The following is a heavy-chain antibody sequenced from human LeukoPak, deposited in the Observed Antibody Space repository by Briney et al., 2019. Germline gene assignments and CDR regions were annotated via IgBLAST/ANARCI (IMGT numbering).Heavy chain of an antibody. CDR1: GGSFSGYY. CDR3: ARYYYDSSGYPEFDP. Sequence: SETLSLTCAVYGGSFSGYYWSWIRQHPGKGLEWIGYIYYSGSTYYNPSLKSRVTISVDTSKNQFSLKLSSVTAADTAVYYCARYYYDSSGYPEFDPWGQGTLVTVSS. J-gene: IGHJ5*02. V-gene: IGHV4-31*11. D-gene: IGHD3-22*01. CDR2: IYYSGST.